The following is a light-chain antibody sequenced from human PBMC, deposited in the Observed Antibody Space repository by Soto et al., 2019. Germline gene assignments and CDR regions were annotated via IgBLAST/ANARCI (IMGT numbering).Light chain of an antibody. V-gene: IGLV2-8*01. CDR3: SSYAGSNNYV. CDR2: EVS. Sequence: QSVLTQPPSASGSPGQSVTISCTGTTSDIGAYNYVSWYHQHPGKAPILMIYEVSERPSGVPDRFSGSKSGNTASLTVSGLQAEDEADYYCSSYAGSNNYVFGTGTKVTVL. J-gene: IGLJ1*01. CDR1: TSDIGAYNY.